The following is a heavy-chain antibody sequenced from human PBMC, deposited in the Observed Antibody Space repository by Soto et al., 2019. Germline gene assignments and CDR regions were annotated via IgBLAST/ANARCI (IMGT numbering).Heavy chain of an antibody. J-gene: IGHJ4*02. CDR3: PRSGCSGGSCCSYSFDY. CDR1: GYTFTSYG. V-gene: IGHV1-18*01. D-gene: IGHD2-15*01. Sequence: QVQLVQSGAEVKKPGASVKVSCKASGYTFTSYGISWVRQAPGQGLEWMGRISAYNGNTNYARKPRGKAAMTTATFPSTGSMVLRSVRSVATAVYYCPRSGCSGGSCCSYSFDYSGPGTLGTVSS. CDR2: ISAYNGNT.